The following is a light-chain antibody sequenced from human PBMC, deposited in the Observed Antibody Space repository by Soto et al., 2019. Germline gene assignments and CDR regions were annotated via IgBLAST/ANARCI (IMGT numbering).Light chain of an antibody. CDR3: QQGHSTPYT. V-gene: IGKV1-39*01. Sequence: DIQMTQSPYSLSASVGDSVTITCRASQNIRTHLNWYQQKPGRAPKLLIHSASALPSGVPSRFSGSGSGTEFTLTMSGLQPEDFATYYCQQGHSTPYTFGQGTKVEIK. CDR1: QNIRTH. J-gene: IGKJ2*01. CDR2: SAS.